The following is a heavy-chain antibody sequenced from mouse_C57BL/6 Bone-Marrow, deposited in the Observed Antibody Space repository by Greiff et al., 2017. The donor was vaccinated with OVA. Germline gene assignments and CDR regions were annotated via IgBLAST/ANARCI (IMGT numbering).Heavy chain of an antibody. CDR3: ARHPYDDYGGDWFAY. J-gene: IGHJ3*01. Sequence: QVQLQQPGAELVKPGASVKMSCKASGYTFTSYWITWVKQRPGQGLEWIGDIYPGSGSTNYNEKFKSKATLTVDTSSSTAYMQLSSLTSEDSAVYYCARHPYDDYGGDWFAYWGQGTLVTVSA. CDR1: GYTFTSYW. D-gene: IGHD2-4*01. V-gene: IGHV1-55*01. CDR2: IYPGSGST.